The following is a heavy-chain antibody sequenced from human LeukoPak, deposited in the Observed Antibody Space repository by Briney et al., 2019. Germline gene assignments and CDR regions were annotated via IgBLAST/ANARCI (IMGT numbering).Heavy chain of an antibody. Sequence: GGSLRLSCAASGFTFSSYAMSWVRQAPGKGLEWVSTISGTGDCTYSADSVKGRFTISRDNSENTLYLQMNSLRAEDTALYYCAKGRDVGPRSQRNDYWAREPWSPSPQ. J-gene: IGHJ4*02. D-gene: IGHD5-24*01. V-gene: IGHV3-23*01. CDR2: ISGTGDCT. CDR1: GFTFSSYA. CDR3: AKGRDVGPRSQRNDY.